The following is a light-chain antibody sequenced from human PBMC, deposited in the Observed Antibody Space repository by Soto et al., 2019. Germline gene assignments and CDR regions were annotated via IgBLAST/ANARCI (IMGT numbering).Light chain of an antibody. CDR2: DAS. V-gene: IGKV3-11*01. CDR3: QQRRSWPPTIT. J-gene: IGKJ5*01. CDR1: QSVSTY. Sequence: EIVLTQSPATLSLSPVQRATLSCSASQSVSTYLAWYQQRPGQAPRLLIYDASYRATDIPPRFSGSGSGTDFTLTISSLEPEDFAVYYCQQRRSWPPTITVGQGTRLEIK.